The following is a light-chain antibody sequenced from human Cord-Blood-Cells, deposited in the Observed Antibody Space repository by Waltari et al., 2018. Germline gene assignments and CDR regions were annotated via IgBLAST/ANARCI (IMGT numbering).Light chain of an antibody. CDR2: DVS. V-gene: IGLV2-14*01. J-gene: IGLJ2*01. CDR1: SSHVVVHNY. CDR3: SSYTSSSTLV. Sequence: QSALTQPASVSGSPGQSITISCTGTSSHVVVHNYVSWYQQHPGKAPKLMIYDVSKRPSGVSNRFSGSKSGNTASLTISGLQAEGEADYYCSSYTSSSTLVFGGGTKLTVL.